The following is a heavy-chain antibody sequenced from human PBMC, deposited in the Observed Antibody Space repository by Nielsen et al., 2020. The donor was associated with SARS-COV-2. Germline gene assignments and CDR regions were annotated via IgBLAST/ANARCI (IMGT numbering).Heavy chain of an antibody. CDR2: IRGKDYGGTA. J-gene: IGHJ4*02. V-gene: IGHV3-49*04. CDR1: GFTLNTFA. CDR3: TRLAD. Sequence: GESLKISCAVAGFTLNTFAMSWVRQAPGKGLEWVGFIRGKDYGGTAEYAAYVEGRFTISRDDSKSIVYLQMDSLKTEDTAVYYCTRLADWGQGTLVTVSS.